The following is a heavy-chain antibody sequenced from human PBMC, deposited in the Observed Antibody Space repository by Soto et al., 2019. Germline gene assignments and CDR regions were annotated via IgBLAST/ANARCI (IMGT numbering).Heavy chain of an antibody. D-gene: IGHD5-18*01. CDR3: ARTAEHVDTAMVDYYYYGMDV. J-gene: IGHJ6*02. CDR1: GGTFSSYA. V-gene: IGHV1-69*01. Sequence: QVQLVQSGAEVKKPGSSVKVSCKASGGTFSSYAISWVRQAPGQGLEWMGGIIPIFGTANYAQKFQGRVTITADESTSTAYMELSSLRSGDTAVYYCARTAEHVDTAMVDYYYYGMDVWGQGTTVTVSS. CDR2: IIPIFGTA.